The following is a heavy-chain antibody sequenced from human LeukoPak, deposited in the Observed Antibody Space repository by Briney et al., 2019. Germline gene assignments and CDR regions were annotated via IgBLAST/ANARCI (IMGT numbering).Heavy chain of an antibody. CDR3: ARDYGSTWGFDY. CDR2: IWYDGSNK. D-gene: IGHD6-13*01. J-gene: IGHJ4*02. CDR1: GFTFSSYG. Sequence: PGGSLRLSCAASGFTFSSYGMHWVRQAPGKGLEWVAVIWYDGSNKYYADSVKGRFTISRDNSKNTLYLQMNSLRAKDTAVYYCARDYGSTWGFDYWGQGTLVTVSS. V-gene: IGHV3-33*01.